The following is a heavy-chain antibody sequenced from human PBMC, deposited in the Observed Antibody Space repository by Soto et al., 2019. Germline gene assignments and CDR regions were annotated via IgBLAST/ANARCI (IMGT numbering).Heavy chain of an antibody. Sequence: PGGSLRLSCAASGFTFSSYGMHWVRQAPGKGLEWVAVISYDGSNKYYADSVKGRFTISRDNSKNTLYLQMNSLRAEDTAVYYCAKGPGYYYDSSGYYPPPLFYWGQGTLVTVSS. CDR1: GFTFSSYG. CDR2: ISYDGSNK. V-gene: IGHV3-30*18. D-gene: IGHD3-22*01. J-gene: IGHJ4*02. CDR3: AKGPGYYYDSSGYYPPPLFY.